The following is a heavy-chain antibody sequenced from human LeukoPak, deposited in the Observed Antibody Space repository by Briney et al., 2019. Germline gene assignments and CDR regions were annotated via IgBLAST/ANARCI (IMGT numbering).Heavy chain of an antibody. CDR1: GGSISSSSYY. V-gene: IGHV4-39*07. CDR3: AREVPLAYYDFWSGLIRHYYMDV. D-gene: IGHD3-3*01. CDR2: IYYSGST. Sequence: PSETLSLTCTVSGGSISSSSYYWGWIRQPPGKGLEWIGSIYYSGSTYYNPSLKSRVTISVDTSKNQFSLKLSSVTAADTAVYYCAREVPLAYYDFWSGLIRHYYMDVWGKGTTVTVSS. J-gene: IGHJ6*03.